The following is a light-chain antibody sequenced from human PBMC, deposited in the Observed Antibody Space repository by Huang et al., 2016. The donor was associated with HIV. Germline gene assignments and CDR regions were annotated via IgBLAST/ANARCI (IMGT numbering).Light chain of an antibody. V-gene: IGKV3-15*01. CDR3: QQYNNWLLS. J-gene: IGKJ4*01. CDR2: GSS. Sequence: IVMTQSPATLSVSPGERVTVSCRANRSVSSNLAWYQQRPGQAPRLLIYGSSTRAPGIPARVSCSGSGTDFSLTISSLQSEDFALYYCQQYNNWLLSFGGGTRVDI. CDR1: RSVSSN.